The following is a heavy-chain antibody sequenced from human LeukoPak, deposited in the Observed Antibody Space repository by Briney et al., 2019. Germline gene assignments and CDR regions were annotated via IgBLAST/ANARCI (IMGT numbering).Heavy chain of an antibody. CDR1: GFTFTSSA. D-gene: IGHD3-9*01. CDR2: IVVGSGNT. Sequence: SVKVSCKASGFTFTSSAVQWVRQARGQRPEWIGWIVVGSGNTNYAQKFQERVTITRDMSTSTAYMELSSLSSEDTAVYYCATRGLRYFDWPHYWGQGTLVTVSS. V-gene: IGHV1-58*01. CDR3: ATRGLRYFDWPHY. J-gene: IGHJ4*02.